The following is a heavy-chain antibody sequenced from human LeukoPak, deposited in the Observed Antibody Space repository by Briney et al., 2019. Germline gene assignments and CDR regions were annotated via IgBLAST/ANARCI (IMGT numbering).Heavy chain of an antibody. J-gene: IGHJ4*02. CDR1: GFTFSSYA. CDR2: ISYDGSNK. CDR3: ARGGGAWRYRDTAMGPGDY. D-gene: IGHD5-18*01. V-gene: IGHV3-30-3*01. Sequence: GGSLRLSCAASGFTFSSYAMHWVRQAPGKGLEWVAVISYDGSNKYYADSVKGRFTISRDNSKNTLYLRMNSLRAEDTAVYYCARGGGAWRYRDTAMGPGDYWGQGTLVTVSS.